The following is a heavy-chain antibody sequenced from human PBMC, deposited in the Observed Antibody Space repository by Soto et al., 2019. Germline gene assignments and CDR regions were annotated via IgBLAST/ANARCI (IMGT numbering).Heavy chain of an antibody. CDR2: ITPMFGTP. CDR3: ARDGTLYDSRAYYYLY. Sequence: SVKVSCKASGGTFSSNTITWVRRAPGQGLEWMGGITPMFGTPNYAQKFRGRVTITADESTSTAYMELSSLRSEDTAMYFCARDGTLYDSRAYYYLYWGQGTLVTVSS. D-gene: IGHD3-22*01. V-gene: IGHV1-69*13. CDR1: GGTFSSNT. J-gene: IGHJ4*02.